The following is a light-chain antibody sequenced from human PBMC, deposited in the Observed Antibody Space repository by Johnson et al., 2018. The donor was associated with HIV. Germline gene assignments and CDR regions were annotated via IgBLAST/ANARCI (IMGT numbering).Light chain of an antibody. CDR1: SSNIGNNY. J-gene: IGLJ1*01. Sequence: QSALTQPPSVSAAPGQKVTISCSGSSSNIGNNYVSWYQQLPGTAPKLLIYENSKRPSGIPDRFSGSKSGTSATLGITGLQTGDEADYYCGTWYRSLSVPGFGSGTKVTVL. V-gene: IGLV1-51*02. CDR3: GTWYRSLSVPG. CDR2: ENS.